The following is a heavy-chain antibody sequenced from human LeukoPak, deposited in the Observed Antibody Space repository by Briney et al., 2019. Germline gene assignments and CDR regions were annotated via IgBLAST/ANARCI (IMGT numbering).Heavy chain of an antibody. Sequence: SETLSLTCTVSGGSISSDTYYWTWIRQPAGKGLEWIGLIYTSGSTNYNPSLKSQVTISIDTSKNQLSLKLTSVTAADTAVYYGARDFRDWGQGTLVTVSS. J-gene: IGHJ4*02. CDR3: ARDFRD. V-gene: IGHV4-61*02. CDR2: IYTSGST. CDR1: GGSISSDTYY. D-gene: IGHD3-10*01.